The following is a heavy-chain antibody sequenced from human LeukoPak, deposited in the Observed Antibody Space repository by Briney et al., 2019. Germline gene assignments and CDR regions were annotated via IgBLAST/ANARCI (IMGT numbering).Heavy chain of an antibody. D-gene: IGHD3-3*01. CDR1: GFTFSSYA. Sequence: GGSLRLSCAASGFTFSSYAMSWVRQAPGKGLEWVSAISGSGGSTYYADSVKGRFTISRDNSENTLYLQMNSLRAEDTAVYHCAKGYDFWSGGIDYWGQGTLVTVSS. V-gene: IGHV3-23*01. J-gene: IGHJ4*02. CDR3: AKGYDFWSGGIDY. CDR2: ISGSGGST.